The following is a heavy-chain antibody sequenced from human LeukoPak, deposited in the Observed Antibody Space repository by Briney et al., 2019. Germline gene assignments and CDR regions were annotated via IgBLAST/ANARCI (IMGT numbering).Heavy chain of an antibody. CDR3: AREPGFDSSGYLNWFDP. D-gene: IGHD3-22*01. V-gene: IGHV4-59*01. CDR2: ISYSGST. J-gene: IGHJ5*02. Sequence: PETLSLTCTVSGGSISSYYWSWIRQPPGKGLEWIACISYSGSTKYNPSLKSRVTISVDTSKNQLFLKLSSVTAADTAVYYCAREPGFDSSGYLNWFDPWGQGTLVTVSS. CDR1: GGSISSYY.